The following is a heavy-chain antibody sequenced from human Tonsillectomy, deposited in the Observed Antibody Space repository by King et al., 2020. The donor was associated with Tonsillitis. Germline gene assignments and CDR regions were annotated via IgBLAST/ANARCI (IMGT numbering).Heavy chain of an antibody. CDR2: IWYDGSSE. CDR1: GLIFSSHG. V-gene: IGHV3-33*01. CDR3: ARDGDGYTPPHYYNGMDV. D-gene: IGHD5-24*01. Sequence: VQLVESGGGVVQPGRSLRLSCAASGLIFSSHGMHWVRQAPGRGLEWVAFIWYDGSSEKYEDSVKGRFTISRDNSKNTLNLQMNSLRSEDTAVYYCARDGDGYTPPHYYNGMDVWGQGTTVTVSS. J-gene: IGHJ6*02.